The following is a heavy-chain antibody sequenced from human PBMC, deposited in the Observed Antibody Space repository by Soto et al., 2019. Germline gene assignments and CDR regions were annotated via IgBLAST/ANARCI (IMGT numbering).Heavy chain of an antibody. Sequence: SETLSLTCTVSGGSVSSGSYYWSWIRQPPGKGLEWIGYNYYSGSTNYNPSLKSRVTISVGTSKNQFSLKLSSVTAADTAVYYCAREAYGDYSFDYSCQGPLVTVSS. J-gene: IGHJ4*02. CDR1: GGSVSSGSYY. D-gene: IGHD4-17*01. CDR2: NYYSGST. CDR3: AREAYGDYSFDY. V-gene: IGHV4-61*01.